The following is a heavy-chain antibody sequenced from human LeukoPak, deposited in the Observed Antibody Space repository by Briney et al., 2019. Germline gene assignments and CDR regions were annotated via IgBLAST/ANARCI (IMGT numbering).Heavy chain of an antibody. CDR3: ARGGSDSSSWYSIWYFDL. V-gene: IGHV1-46*01. D-gene: IGHD6-13*01. Sequence: ASVKVSCKAFGYTFTSNYMHWVRQAPGQGPEWMGVISPSGGSTTYAQKFQGRATLTRDMSTSTDYLELSSLRSEDTAVYYCARGGSDSSSWYSIWYFDLWGRGTLVTVSS. CDR1: GYTFTSNY. J-gene: IGHJ2*01. CDR2: ISPSGGST.